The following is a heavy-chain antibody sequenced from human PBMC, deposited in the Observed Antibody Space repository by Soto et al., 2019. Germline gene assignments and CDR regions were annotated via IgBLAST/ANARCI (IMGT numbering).Heavy chain of an antibody. Sequence: ASVKVSCKASGYTFTSYDINWVRQATGQGLEWMGWMNPNSGNTGYAQKFQGRVTMTRNTSISTAYMELSSLRSEDTAVYYCARSLLAVAGYYFDYWGQGTLVTVSS. D-gene: IGHD6-19*01. CDR2: MNPNSGNT. CDR3: ARSLLAVAGYYFDY. J-gene: IGHJ4*02. V-gene: IGHV1-8*01. CDR1: GYTFTSYD.